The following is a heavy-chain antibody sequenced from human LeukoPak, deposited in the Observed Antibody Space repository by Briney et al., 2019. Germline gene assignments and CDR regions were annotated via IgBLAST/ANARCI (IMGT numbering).Heavy chain of an antibody. V-gene: IGHV3-23*01. D-gene: IGHD3-10*01. CDR2: ISGSGGST. Sequence: GGSLRLSCAASGFTFSSYAMSWVRQAPEKGLEWVSAISGSGGSTYYADSVKGRFTISRDNSKNTLYLQMNSLRAEDTAVYYCAKRALWFGELNWFDPWGQGTLVTVSS. J-gene: IGHJ5*02. CDR3: AKRALWFGELNWFDP. CDR1: GFTFSSYA.